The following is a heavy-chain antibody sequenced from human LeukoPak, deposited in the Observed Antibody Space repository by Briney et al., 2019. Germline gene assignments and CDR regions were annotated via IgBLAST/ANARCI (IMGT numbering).Heavy chain of an antibody. Sequence: GASVKVSCKASGGTFSTHAISWVRQAPGQGLEWMGGIIPIFGTTNYAQKFQGRVTITADKSTSTAYMELNSLRSEDTAVYYCARGRYDILTGYYPEAFDIWGQGTMVTVSS. V-gene: IGHV1-69*06. CDR3: ARGRYDILTGYYPEAFDI. D-gene: IGHD3-9*01. J-gene: IGHJ3*02. CDR2: IIPIFGTT. CDR1: GGTFSTHA.